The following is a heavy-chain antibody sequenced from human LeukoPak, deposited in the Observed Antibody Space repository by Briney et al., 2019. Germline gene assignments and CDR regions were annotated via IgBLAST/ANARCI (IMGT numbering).Heavy chain of an antibody. D-gene: IGHD1-1*01. J-gene: IGHJ4*02. Sequence: SETLSLTCTVSGGSISGYYWSWIRQPPGKGLEWTGYIYYSGSTNYNPSLKSRVTISVDTSKNQFSLKLSSVTAADTAVYFCARVTGTTPFDCWGQGTLVTVSS. CDR2: IYYSGST. CDR1: GGSISGYY. CDR3: ARVTGTTPFDC. V-gene: IGHV4-59*08.